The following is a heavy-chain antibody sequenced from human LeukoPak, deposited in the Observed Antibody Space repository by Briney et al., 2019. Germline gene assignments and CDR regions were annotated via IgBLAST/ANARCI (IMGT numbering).Heavy chain of an antibody. CDR2: IYYSGST. J-gene: IGHJ4*02. CDR3: AGTYYYGSGSYSNFDY. V-gene: IGHV4-39*07. D-gene: IGHD3-10*01. Sequence: SETLSLTCTVSGGSISSSSYYWGWIRQPPGKGLEWIGSIYYSGSTYYNPSLKSRVTISVDTSKNQFSLKLSSVTAADTAVYYCAGTYYYGSGSYSNFDYWGQGTLVTVSS. CDR1: GGSISSSSYY.